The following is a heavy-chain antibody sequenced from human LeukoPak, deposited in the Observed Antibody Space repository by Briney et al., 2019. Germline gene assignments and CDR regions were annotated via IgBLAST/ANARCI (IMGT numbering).Heavy chain of an antibody. Sequence: SCKASGYTFTGYYMHWVRQAPGKGLEWVAVISYDGSNKYYADSVKGRFTISRDNSKNTLYLQMNSLRAEDTAVYYCARAVAGTPIDYWGQGTLVTVSS. J-gene: IGHJ4*02. CDR3: ARAVAGTPIDY. D-gene: IGHD6-19*01. CDR2: ISYDGSNK. V-gene: IGHV3-30-3*01. CDR1: GYTFTGYY.